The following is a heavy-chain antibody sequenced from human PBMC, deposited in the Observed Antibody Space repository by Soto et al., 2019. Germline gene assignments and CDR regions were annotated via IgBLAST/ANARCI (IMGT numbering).Heavy chain of an antibody. V-gene: IGHV3-48*03. CDR1: GFTFSYFE. D-gene: IGHD3-22*01. J-gene: IGHJ4*02. Sequence: GGSLRLSCTASGFTFSYFEMNWVRQAPGKGLEWVSYISGGGSTKYYADSVRGRFTISRDNAKNSLYLQMNSLRAEDTAVCYCVPTTDYYDSTGFDYWGRGSLVTVSS. CDR3: VPTTDYYDSTGFDY. CDR2: ISGGGSTK.